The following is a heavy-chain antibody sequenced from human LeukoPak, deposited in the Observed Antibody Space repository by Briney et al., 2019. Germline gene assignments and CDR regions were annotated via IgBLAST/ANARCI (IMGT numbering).Heavy chain of an antibody. D-gene: IGHD2-2*01. CDR1: GYSISSGYQ. J-gene: IGHJ5*02. V-gene: IGHV4-38-2*02. CDR3: ARDPRWLTPDCTSTSCYENYFDP. CDR2: IYHSGSA. Sequence: SETLSLTCAVSGYSISSGYQWAWIRQSPGKGLECIGSIYHSGSAHYNPSLKSRVTISVETSKNQFSLKMYSVTAADTAVYYCARDPRWLTPDCTSTSCYENYFDPWGQGTLVTVSS.